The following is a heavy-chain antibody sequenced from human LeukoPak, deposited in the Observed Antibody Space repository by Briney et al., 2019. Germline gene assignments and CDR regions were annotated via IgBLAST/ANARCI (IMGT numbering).Heavy chain of an antibody. Sequence: PGGSLRLSCAASGFTFSSYGMHWVRQAPGKGLEGVAVISYDGSNKYYADSVKGRFTISRDNSKNTLYLQMNSMRAEDTAVYYCAKEGGEYCSSTSCYLYFDYWGQGTLVTVSS. J-gene: IGHJ4*02. V-gene: IGHV3-30*18. D-gene: IGHD2-2*01. CDR3: AKEGGEYCSSTSCYLYFDY. CDR1: GFTFSSYG. CDR2: ISYDGSNK.